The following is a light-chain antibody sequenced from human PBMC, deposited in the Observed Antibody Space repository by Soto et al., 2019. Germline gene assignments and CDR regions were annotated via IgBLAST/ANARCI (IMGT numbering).Light chain of an antibody. J-gene: IGKJ1*01. V-gene: IGKV3-15*01. Sequence: ILMAQSPATLSVSPGDRATLSCRASQSVSSNLAWYQQKPGQAPRPLIYTASTRATGVPARFSGSGSGTEFTLIISSLQSEDCAVYYCLQYNDWPGTFGQGTKVEIK. CDR3: LQYNDWPGT. CDR1: QSVSSN. CDR2: TAS.